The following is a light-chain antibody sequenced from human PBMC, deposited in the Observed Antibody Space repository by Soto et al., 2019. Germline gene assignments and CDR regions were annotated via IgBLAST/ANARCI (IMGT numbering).Light chain of an antibody. CDR2: EDN. Sequence: QSVLTQPPSVSAAPGQKVTISCSGTSSNIGNNYVSWYQHFPGTAPKLLIYEDNKRPSEIPDRFSGSKSGTSATLGITGLQTGEEADYYCGTWDNSLSIYVFATGTKVTVL. V-gene: IGLV1-51*02. CDR3: GTWDNSLSIYV. J-gene: IGLJ1*01. CDR1: SSNIGNNY.